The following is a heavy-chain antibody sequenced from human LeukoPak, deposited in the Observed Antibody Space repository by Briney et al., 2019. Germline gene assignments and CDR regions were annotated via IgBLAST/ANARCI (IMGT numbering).Heavy chain of an antibody. CDR1: GFTFSSYE. Sequence: GGSLRLSCAASGFTFSSYEMNWARQAPGKGLEWVSYISSSGSTLYYADSVKGRFTISRDNAKNSLYLQMNSLRAEDTALYYCARIYSSGSRYYFDYWGQGTLVTVSS. V-gene: IGHV3-48*03. J-gene: IGHJ4*02. CDR3: ARIYSSGSRYYFDY. CDR2: ISSSGSTL. D-gene: IGHD6-19*01.